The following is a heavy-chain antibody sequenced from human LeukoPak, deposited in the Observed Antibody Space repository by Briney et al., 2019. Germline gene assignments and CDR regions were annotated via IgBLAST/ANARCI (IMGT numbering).Heavy chain of an antibody. D-gene: IGHD3-3*01. J-gene: IGHJ4*02. CDR1: GFTFSSYS. V-gene: IGHV3-30*02. Sequence: GGSLRLSCAASGFTFSSYSMNWVRQAPGKGLEWVAFIRYDGSNKYYADSVKGRFTISRDNSKNTLYLQMNSLRAEDTAVYYCAKDQDFWSGYSDYWGQGTLVTVSS. CDR3: AKDQDFWSGYSDY. CDR2: IRYDGSNK.